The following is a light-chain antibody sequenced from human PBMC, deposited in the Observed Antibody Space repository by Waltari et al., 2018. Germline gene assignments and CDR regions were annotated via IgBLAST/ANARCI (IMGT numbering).Light chain of an antibody. CDR2: VNSDGSH. V-gene: IGLV4-69*01. J-gene: IGLJ3*02. Sequence: QLVLTQPPSASVSLGASVTLTCTLTSGHITTVIACHHQQPGKGPRFLMKVNSDGSHRKGDDIPDRFSGSGSGPERYLTISSLQSEDEADYYCETGGHGTWVFGGGTKLTVL. CDR3: ETGGHGTWV. CDR1: SGHITTV.